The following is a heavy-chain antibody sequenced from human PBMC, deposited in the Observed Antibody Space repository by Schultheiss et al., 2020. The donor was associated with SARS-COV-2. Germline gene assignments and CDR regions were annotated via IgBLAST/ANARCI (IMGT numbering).Heavy chain of an antibody. Sequence: GESLKISCAASGFTFDDYAMHWVRQAPGKGLEWVSYISSSGSTIYYADSVKGRFTISRDNAKNSLYLQMNSLRAEDTAVYYCDCSSTSCYLRDYWGQGTLVTVSS. D-gene: IGHD2-2*01. CDR2: ISSSGSTI. CDR1: GFTFDDYA. CDR3: DCSSTSCYLRDY. J-gene: IGHJ4*02. V-gene: IGHV3-48*01.